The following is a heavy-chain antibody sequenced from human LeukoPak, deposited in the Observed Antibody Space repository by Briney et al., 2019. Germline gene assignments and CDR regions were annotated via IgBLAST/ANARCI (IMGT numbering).Heavy chain of an antibody. J-gene: IGHJ4*02. D-gene: IGHD6-19*01. V-gene: IGHV3-53*01. CDR2: IYSGGST. Sequence: PGGSLRLSCAASGFTVSSNYMSWVRQAPGKGLEWVSVIYSGGSTYYADSVKGRFTISRDNSKNTLYLQMNSLRAEDTAVYYCAKGGGSYSSGWYYDYWGQGTLVTVSS. CDR3: AKGGGSYSSGWYYDY. CDR1: GFTVSSNY.